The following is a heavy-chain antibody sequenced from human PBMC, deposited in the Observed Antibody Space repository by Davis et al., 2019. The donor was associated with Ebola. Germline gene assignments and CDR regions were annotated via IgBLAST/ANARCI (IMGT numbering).Heavy chain of an antibody. V-gene: IGHV3-30-3*02. CDR1: GFTFSSYG. Sequence: GGSLRLSCAASGFTFSSYGMHWVRQAPGKGLEWVAVISYDGSNKYYADSVKGRFTISRDNSKNTLYLQMNSLRAEDTAVYYCAKSPGAVAYNWFDPWGQGTLVTVSS. D-gene: IGHD6-19*01. CDR3: AKSPGAVAYNWFDP. J-gene: IGHJ5*02. CDR2: ISYDGSNK.